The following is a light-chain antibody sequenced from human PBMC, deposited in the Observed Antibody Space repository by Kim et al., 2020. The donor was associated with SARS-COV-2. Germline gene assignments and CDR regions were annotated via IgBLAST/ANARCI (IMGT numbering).Light chain of an antibody. J-gene: IGKJ4*01. CDR3: QQYSSVPLT. CDR1: IGNS. CDR2: TTS. V-gene: IGKV1-NL1*01. Sequence: IGNSLVWYQQKSGQAPNLLVYTTSRLHSGVPSRFSGSGSGTDYTLTISSLQPEDCATYYCQQYSSVPLTFGGGTKVDIK.